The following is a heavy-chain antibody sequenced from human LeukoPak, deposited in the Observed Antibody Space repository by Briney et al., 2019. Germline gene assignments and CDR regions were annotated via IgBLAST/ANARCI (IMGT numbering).Heavy chain of an antibody. Sequence: SETPSLTSTVSGGSISHYFWSWVRQPPGKALEWIGYIYYSGSTNYNPSLKSRVTISVDPSKNQFCLKLNSVTAADTAVNYCANTVAGYWYFDLWGRGTLVTVSS. CDR3: ANTVAGYWYFDL. D-gene: IGHD4-23*01. CDR2: IYYSGST. CDR1: GGSISHYF. J-gene: IGHJ2*01. V-gene: IGHV4-59*08.